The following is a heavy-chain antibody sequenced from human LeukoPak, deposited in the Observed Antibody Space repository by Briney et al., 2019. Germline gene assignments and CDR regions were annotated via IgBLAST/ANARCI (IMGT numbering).Heavy chain of an antibody. D-gene: IGHD5-18*01. CDR2: INPRGGST. CDR1: GYTFTSYY. V-gene: IGHV1-46*01. Sequence: GASVKVSCKASGYTFTSYYMHWVRQAPGQGLEWMGIINPRGGSTSYAQKFQGRVTMTRDTSTSTVYMELSSLRSEDTAVYHCARDQAAMVAFDYWGQGTLVTVSS. J-gene: IGHJ4*02. CDR3: ARDQAAMVAFDY.